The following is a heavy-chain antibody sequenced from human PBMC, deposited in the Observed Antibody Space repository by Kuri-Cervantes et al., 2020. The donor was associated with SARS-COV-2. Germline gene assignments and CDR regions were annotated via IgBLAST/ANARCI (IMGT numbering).Heavy chain of an antibody. V-gene: IGHV3-23*01. CDR3: ARDLYHWGDYYGMDV. CDR1: GFTFSSYA. D-gene: IGHD7-27*01. J-gene: IGHJ6*02. Sequence: GGSLRLSCAASGFTFSSYAMSWVRQAPGKGLEWVSAISGSGGSTYYADSVKGRFTISRDNSKNTLYLQMNSLRAEDTAVYYCARDLYHWGDYYGMDVWGQGTTVTVSS. CDR2: ISGSGGST.